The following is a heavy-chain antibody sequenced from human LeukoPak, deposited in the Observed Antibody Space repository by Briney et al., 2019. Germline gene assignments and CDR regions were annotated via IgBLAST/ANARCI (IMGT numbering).Heavy chain of an antibody. V-gene: IGHV4-59*11. Sequence: PSETLSLTCTVSGGSISSHYWSWIRQPPGKGLEWIGYIYYSGSTNYNPSLKSRVTISVDTSKNQFSLKLSSVTAADTAVYYCAGSSRLDNSRLWSFEYWGQGKMGTVSS. CDR1: GGSISSHY. J-gene: IGHJ4*03. CDR2: IYYSGST. D-gene: IGHD3-10*01. CDR3: AGSSRLDNSRLWSFEY.